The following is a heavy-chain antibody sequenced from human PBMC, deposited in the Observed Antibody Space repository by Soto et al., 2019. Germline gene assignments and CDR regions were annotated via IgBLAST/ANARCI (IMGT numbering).Heavy chain of an antibody. CDR1: GYTFTGYY. Sequence: ASVKVSCKASGYTFTGYYMHWVRQAPGQGLEWMGWINPNSGGTNYAQKFQGWVTISRDNSKNTLFLQMNSLRAEDTAVYYCAKLPLVLALGFDYWGQGTLVTVSS. V-gene: IGHV1-2*04. J-gene: IGHJ4*02. CDR3: AKLPLVLALGFDY. CDR2: INPNSGGT.